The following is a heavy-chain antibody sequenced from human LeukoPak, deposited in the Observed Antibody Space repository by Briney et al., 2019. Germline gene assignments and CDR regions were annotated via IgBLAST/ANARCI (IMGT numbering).Heavy chain of an antibody. CDR2: INHSEST. V-gene: IGHV4-34*01. Sequence: SETLSLTCAVYGGSFSGYYWSWIRQPPGKGLEWIGVINHSESTNYNPSLKSRVTISVDRSKNQFSLKLSSVTAADTAVYYCARAIRTFNWFDPRGQGTLVTVSS. CDR3: ARAIRTFNWFDP. CDR1: GGSFSGYY. J-gene: IGHJ5*02. D-gene: IGHD1-14*01.